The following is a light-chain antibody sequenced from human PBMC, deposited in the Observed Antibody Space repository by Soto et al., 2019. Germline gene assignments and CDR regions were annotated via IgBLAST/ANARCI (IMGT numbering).Light chain of an antibody. CDR1: QSVYKNF. J-gene: IGKJ4*01. Sequence: EIVWTQSQGTRSLSPGEKATLSCSASQSVYKNFSAWYQKKPGQAPRLLINGASNRATGIPDRVSGSGSGTDFSLIIGRLEPEDFAEYFCQQYSSSPHTFGGGNKVAIK. CDR3: QQYSSSPHT. V-gene: IGKV3-20*01. CDR2: GAS.